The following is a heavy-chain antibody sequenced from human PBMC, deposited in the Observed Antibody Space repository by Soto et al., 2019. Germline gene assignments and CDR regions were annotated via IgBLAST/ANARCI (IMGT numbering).Heavy chain of an antibody. V-gene: IGHV3-33*01. CDR3: ARDRPIAARPGGWFDP. CDR1: GFTFSSYG. Sequence: GGSLRLSCAASGFTFSSYGMHWVRQAPGKGLEWVAVIWYDGSNKYYADSVKGRFTISRDNSKNTLYLQMNSLRAEDTAVYYCARDRPIAARPGGWFDPWGQGTLVTVSS. CDR2: IWYDGSNK. D-gene: IGHD6-6*01. J-gene: IGHJ5*02.